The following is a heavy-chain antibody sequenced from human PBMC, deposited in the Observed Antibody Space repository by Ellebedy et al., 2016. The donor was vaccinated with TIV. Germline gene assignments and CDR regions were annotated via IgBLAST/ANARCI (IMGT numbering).Heavy chain of an antibody. CDR2: ISSSGSTI. CDR1: GFTFSSYE. CDR3: ARQTNYYDSSGYYTWFDP. Sequence: GESLKISCAASGFTFSSYEMNWVRQAPGKGLEWVSYISSSGSTIYYADSVKGRFTISRDNAKNSLYLQMNSLRAEDMAVYYCARQTNYYDSSGYYTWFDPWGQGTLVTVSS. D-gene: IGHD3-22*01. V-gene: IGHV3-48*03. J-gene: IGHJ5*02.